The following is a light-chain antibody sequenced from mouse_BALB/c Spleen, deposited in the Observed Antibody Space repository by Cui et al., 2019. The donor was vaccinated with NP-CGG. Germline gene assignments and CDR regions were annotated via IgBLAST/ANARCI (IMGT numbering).Light chain of an antibody. Sequence: QAVLTPESALSTSLGETVTLTCRSSTGAVTTSNYANWVQEKPDYLFTGLIGGTNNRVPGVPARFSGSLIGDKAALTITGAQPEDEAIYFCALWYSNHWVFGGGTKLTVL. J-gene: IGLJ1*01. CDR2: GTN. CDR3: ALWYSNHWV. V-gene: IGLV1*01. CDR1: TGAVTTSNY.